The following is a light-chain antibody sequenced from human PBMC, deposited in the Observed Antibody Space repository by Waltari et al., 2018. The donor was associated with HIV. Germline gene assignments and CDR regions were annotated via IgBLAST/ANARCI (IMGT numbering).Light chain of an antibody. CDR3: ETWDQNVRV. V-gene: IGLV4-60*03. Sequence: QPVLPQPSPVYGFLGSSFTLPCTLSAGSNPYVLPGHQQSPGRAPRFLMKVEPTGMFNRGNGLSHRFSASAFGGDRTLTISNVQSDDEAEYICETWDQNVRVFGGGTRLTVL. CDR1: AGSNPYV. J-gene: IGLJ2*01. CDR2: VEPTGMF.